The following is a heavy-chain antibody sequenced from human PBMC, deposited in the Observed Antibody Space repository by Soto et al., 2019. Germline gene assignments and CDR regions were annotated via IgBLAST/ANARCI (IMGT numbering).Heavy chain of an antibody. CDR3: ARDRTWTGDLAFDI. D-gene: IGHD7-27*01. CDR2: IKQDGSEK. CDR1: GFTFSSYW. Sequence: GESLKISCAASGFTFSSYWMSWVRQAPGKGLEWVANIKQDGSEKYYVDSVKGRFTISRDNAKNSLYLQMNSLRAEDTAVYYCARDRTWTGDLAFDIWGQGTMVTVSS. J-gene: IGHJ3*02. V-gene: IGHV3-7*03.